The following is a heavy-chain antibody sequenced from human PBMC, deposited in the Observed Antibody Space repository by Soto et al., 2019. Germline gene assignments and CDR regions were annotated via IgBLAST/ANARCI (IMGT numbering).Heavy chain of an antibody. CDR3: ARDPRKYYYDSSGYKRVDWFDP. Sequence: QVQLQESGPGLVKPSETLSLTCTVSGGSISSYYWSWIRQPPGKGLEWIGYIYYSGSTNYNPSLKSRVTISVDTSKNQFSLKLSSVTAADTAVYYCARDPRKYYYDSSGYKRVDWFDPWGQGTLVTVSS. J-gene: IGHJ5*02. V-gene: IGHV4-59*01. CDR1: GGSISSYY. D-gene: IGHD3-22*01. CDR2: IYYSGST.